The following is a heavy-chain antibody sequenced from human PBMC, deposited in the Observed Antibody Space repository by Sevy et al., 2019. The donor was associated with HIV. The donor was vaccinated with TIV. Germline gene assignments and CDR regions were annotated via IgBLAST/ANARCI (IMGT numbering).Heavy chain of an antibody. CDR2: ISRSSSYI. CDR3: ARDRGYCSSTSCHSYGMDV. CDR1: GFTFSSYS. V-gene: IGHV3-21*01. D-gene: IGHD2-2*03. J-gene: IGHJ6*02. Sequence: GGSLRLSCAASGFTFSSYSMNWVRQAPGKGLEWVSSISRSSSYIYYAYSVKGRFTISRDNAKNSLYLQMNSLRAEDTAVYYCARDRGYCSSTSCHSYGMDVWVQGTTVTVSS.